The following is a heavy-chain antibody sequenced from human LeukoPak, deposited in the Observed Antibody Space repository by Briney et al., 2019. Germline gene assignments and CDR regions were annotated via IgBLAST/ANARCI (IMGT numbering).Heavy chain of an antibody. Sequence: SETLSLTCTVSGGSISSSSYYWGWIRQPPGKGLEWIGSIYYSGSTYYNPSLKSRVTISVDTSKNQFSLKLSSVTAADTGVYYCARDMTVPPYGYYYGMDVWGQGTTVTVSS. V-gene: IGHV4-39*07. D-gene: IGHD3-22*01. J-gene: IGHJ6*02. CDR2: IYYSGST. CDR1: GGSISSSSYY. CDR3: ARDMTVPPYGYYYGMDV.